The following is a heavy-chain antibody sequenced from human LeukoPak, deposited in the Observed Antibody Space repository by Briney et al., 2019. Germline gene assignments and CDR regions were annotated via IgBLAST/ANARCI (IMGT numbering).Heavy chain of an antibody. Sequence: GESLKISRRGSGYSFTTYWIGWVRHMPGKGLEWMGIIYPGDSDTRYSPSFQGQVTMSADKSINTAYLQWSSLKASDTAMYYCARRQGCSSTSCPPDSWGQGTLVTVSS. CDR3: ARRQGCSSTSCPPDS. CDR2: IYPGDSDT. J-gene: IGHJ4*02. V-gene: IGHV5-51*01. D-gene: IGHD2-2*01. CDR1: GYSFTTYW.